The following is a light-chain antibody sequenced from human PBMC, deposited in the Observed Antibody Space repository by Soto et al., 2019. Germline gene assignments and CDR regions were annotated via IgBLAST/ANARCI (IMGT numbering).Light chain of an antibody. J-gene: IGKJ5*01. V-gene: IGKV3-15*01. CDR2: GAS. CDR3: QQYNNGHIT. CDR1: QSVSDN. Sequence: EIVMTQSPATLSVSPGERATLSCRASQSVSDNLAWYQQKPGQAPRLFIYGASARATGIPARSSGSGSGTEFTLTISSLQSEDFAVYYCQQYNNGHITFGQGTRLEIK.